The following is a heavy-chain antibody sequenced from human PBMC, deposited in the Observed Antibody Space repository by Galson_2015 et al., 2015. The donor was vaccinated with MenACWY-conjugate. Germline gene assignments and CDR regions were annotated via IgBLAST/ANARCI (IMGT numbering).Heavy chain of an antibody. CDR3: ARGGDYDILTGRYYYYMDV. Sequence: NWVRQATGQGLEWMGWMNPNSGNTGYAQKFQGRVTMTRNTSISTAYMELSSLRSEDTAVYYCARGGDYDILTGRYYYYMDVWGKGTTVTVSS. V-gene: IGHV1-8*01. CDR2: MNPNSGNT. J-gene: IGHJ6*03. D-gene: IGHD3-9*01.